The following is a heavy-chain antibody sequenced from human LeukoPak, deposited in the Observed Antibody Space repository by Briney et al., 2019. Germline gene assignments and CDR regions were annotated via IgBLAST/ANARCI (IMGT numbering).Heavy chain of an antibody. CDR2: ISGYNGET. V-gene: IGHV1-18*01. CDR1: GYSFITYG. CDR3: ARGWDFYYGSGSYLEF. D-gene: IGHD3-10*01. J-gene: IGHJ4*02. Sequence: ASVKVSCKASGYSFITYGISWVRQVPGQGLEWMGRISGYNGETKYAQRFQGRVTMTKDTSTSTVYMEMRSLRSDDAAVYYCARGWDFYYGSGSYLEFWGQRTFVTVSS.